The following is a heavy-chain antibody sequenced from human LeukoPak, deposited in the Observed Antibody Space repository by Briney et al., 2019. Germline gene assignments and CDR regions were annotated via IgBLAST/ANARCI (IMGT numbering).Heavy chain of an antibody. CDR3: ARELGGYSYGYFDY. Sequence: PSETLSLNCTVSGGSISSGGYSWSWIRQHPGKGLEWIGYIYYSGSTYYNPSLKSRVTISVDTSKNQFSLKLSSVTAADTAVYYCARELGGYSYGYFDYWGQGTLVTVSS. J-gene: IGHJ4*02. V-gene: IGHV4-31*03. CDR2: IYYSGST. CDR1: GGSISSGGYS. D-gene: IGHD5-18*01.